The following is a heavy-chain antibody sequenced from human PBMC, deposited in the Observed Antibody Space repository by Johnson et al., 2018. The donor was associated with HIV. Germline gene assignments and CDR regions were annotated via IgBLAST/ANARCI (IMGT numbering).Heavy chain of an antibody. V-gene: IGHV3-66*01. CDR1: GFTFSRNY. D-gene: IGHD3-22*01. CDR2: IFSGGSP. CDR3: VRALYYYDSSALDI. Sequence: VQLVESGGGLVQPGGSLRLSCAGSGFTFSRNYMSWVRQAPGQGLEWAAIIFSGGSPNYAEYVTGTLTISRDNSKNTLYRQMSSLRTGDTAVYYCVRALYYYDSSALDIWGQGTMVTVSS. J-gene: IGHJ3*02.